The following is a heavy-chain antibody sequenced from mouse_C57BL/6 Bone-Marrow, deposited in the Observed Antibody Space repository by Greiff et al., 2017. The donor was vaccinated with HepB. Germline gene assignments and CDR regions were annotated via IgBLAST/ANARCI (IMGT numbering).Heavy chain of an antibody. J-gene: IGHJ2*01. CDR2: IDPANGNT. Sequence: VQLQQSVAELVRPGASVKLSCTASGFNIKNTYIHWVKQRPEQGLEWIGRIDPANGNTKYAPKFQGKATITADTSSNTAYLQLSSLTSEDTAIYYCARGSYYFDYWGQGTTLTVSS. CDR3: ARGSYYFDY. CDR1: GFNIKNTY. V-gene: IGHV14-3*01.